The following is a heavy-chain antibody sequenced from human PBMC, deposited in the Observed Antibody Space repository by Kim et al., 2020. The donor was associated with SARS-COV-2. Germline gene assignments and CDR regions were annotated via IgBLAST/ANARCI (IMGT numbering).Heavy chain of an antibody. CDR3: ARKRSYGSGSYYPSYYYYYGMDV. D-gene: IGHD3-10*01. Sequence: GGSLRLSCAASGFTFSSYWMHWVRQAPGKGLVWVSRINSDGSSTSYADSVKGRFTISRDNAKNTLYLQMNSLRAEDTAVYYCARKRSYGSGSYYPSYYYYYGMDVWGQGTTVTVSS. CDR2: INSDGSST. CDR1: GFTFSSYW. V-gene: IGHV3-74*01. J-gene: IGHJ6*02.